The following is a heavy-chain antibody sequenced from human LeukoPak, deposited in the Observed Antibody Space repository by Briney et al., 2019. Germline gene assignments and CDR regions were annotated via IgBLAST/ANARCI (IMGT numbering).Heavy chain of an antibody. V-gene: IGHV4-34*01. Sequence: SETLSLTCAVYGGSFSGYYWSLIRQPPGKGLEWIGEINHSGSTNYNPSLKSRVTISVDTSKNQFSLKLSSVTAADTAVYYCARGDSSSWYAFDIWGQGTMVTVSS. J-gene: IGHJ3*02. CDR2: INHSGST. CDR3: ARGDSSSWYAFDI. D-gene: IGHD6-13*01. CDR1: GGSFSGYY.